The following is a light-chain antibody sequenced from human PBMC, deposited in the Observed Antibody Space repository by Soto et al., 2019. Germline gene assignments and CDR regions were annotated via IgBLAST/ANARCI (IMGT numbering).Light chain of an antibody. Sequence: DIQLTQSPSSLSASVGDRVTLICRASQDIRNYLSWYQQKPGTAPKLLVYAASTLQSGVPSRFSGSDSGTDFTLTINSLQPEDVATYFCQKYNFAPFTFGPGTKVEI. J-gene: IGKJ3*01. CDR2: AAS. CDR3: QKYNFAPFT. V-gene: IGKV1-27*01. CDR1: QDIRNY.